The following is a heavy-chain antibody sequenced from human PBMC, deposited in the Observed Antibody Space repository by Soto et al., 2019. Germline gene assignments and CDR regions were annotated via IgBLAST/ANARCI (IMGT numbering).Heavy chain of an antibody. D-gene: IGHD6-6*01. CDR2: ISSTGSYA. Sequence: GGSLRLSCAASGFTFRDYYMSWIRQAPGKGLEWVSYISSTGSYAKYADSVKGRFTISRDNAKNSLYLQMNSLRAEDTAVYYCARDSSITPRPLDYWGQGTPVTVPQ. J-gene: IGHJ4*02. CDR3: ARDSSITPRPLDY. CDR1: GFTFRDYY. V-gene: IGHV3-11*06.